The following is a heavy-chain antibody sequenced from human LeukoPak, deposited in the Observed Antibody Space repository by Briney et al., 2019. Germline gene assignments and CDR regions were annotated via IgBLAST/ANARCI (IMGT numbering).Heavy chain of an antibody. J-gene: IGHJ4*02. V-gene: IGHV4-30-2*01. CDR1: GGSISSGGYS. Sequence: ASQTLSLTCAVSGGSISSGGYSWSWLRQPPGKGLEWIGYIYHSGSTYYNPSLKSRVTISVDRSKNQFSLKLSSVTAADTAVYYCARVYRDSSGYYTFDYWGQGTLVTVSS. CDR2: IYHSGST. D-gene: IGHD3-22*01. CDR3: ARVYRDSSGYYTFDY.